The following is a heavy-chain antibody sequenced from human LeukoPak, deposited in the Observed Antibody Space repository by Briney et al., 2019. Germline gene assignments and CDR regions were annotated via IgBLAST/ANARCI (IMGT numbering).Heavy chain of an antibody. V-gene: IGHV2-5*02. D-gene: IGHD3/OR15-3a*01. CDR3: AHVGLVTPHFDY. CDR2: IYWDDDK. Sequence: SGPALVKPTQTLTLTCTFSGFSLSTSGVGVGWIRQPPGKALEWLALIYWDDDKRYSPYVKSSLTITKDTSKNEVVLTMTNMDPVDTATYYCAHVGLVTPHFDYWGQGTLVTVSS. J-gene: IGHJ4*02. CDR1: GFSLSTSGVG.